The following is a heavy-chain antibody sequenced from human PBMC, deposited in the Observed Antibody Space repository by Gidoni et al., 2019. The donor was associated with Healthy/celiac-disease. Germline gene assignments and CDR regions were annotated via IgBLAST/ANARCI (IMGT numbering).Heavy chain of an antibody. Sequence: QVQLQESGPALVKPSETLSLTCTVAGGSISRYYWSWIRQPPGKGLEWIGSIYYSGSTNYNPSLKSRVTISVDTSKNQFSLKLSSVTAADTAVYYCARFSRDGYNEEFDPWGQGTLVTVSS. CDR1: GGSISRYY. V-gene: IGHV4-59*08. D-gene: IGHD5-12*01. J-gene: IGHJ5*02. CDR2: IYYSGST. CDR3: ARFSRDGYNEEFDP.